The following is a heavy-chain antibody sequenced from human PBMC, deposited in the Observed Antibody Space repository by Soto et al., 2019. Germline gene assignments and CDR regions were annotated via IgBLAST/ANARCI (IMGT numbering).Heavy chain of an antibody. D-gene: IGHD2-15*01. CDR2: IIPILGIA. V-gene: IGHV1-69*04. Sequence: SVKVSCKASGGTFSSYTISWVRQAPGQGLEWMGRIIPILGIANYAQKFQGRVTITADKSTSTAYMELSSLRSEDTAVYYCARDIVVVVAATRPNNWFDPWGQGTLVTVSS. J-gene: IGHJ5*02. CDR1: GGTFSSYT. CDR3: ARDIVVVVAATRPNNWFDP.